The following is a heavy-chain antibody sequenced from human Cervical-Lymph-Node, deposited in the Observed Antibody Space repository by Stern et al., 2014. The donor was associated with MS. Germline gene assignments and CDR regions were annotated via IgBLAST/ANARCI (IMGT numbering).Heavy chain of an antibody. CDR2: IWYDGSNK. V-gene: IGHV3-33*01. CDR1: GFTFSNYG. CDR3: ARSSSPSPYYYYGMDV. Sequence: VQLVESGGGVVQPGMSLRLSCAASGFTFSNYGMHSVRQAPGKGLEWVAVIWYDGSNKYYADSVKGRFTISRDNSKNTLYLQMNSLRAEDTAVYYCARSSSPSPYYYYGMDVWGQGTTVTVSS. D-gene: IGHD6-13*01. J-gene: IGHJ6*02.